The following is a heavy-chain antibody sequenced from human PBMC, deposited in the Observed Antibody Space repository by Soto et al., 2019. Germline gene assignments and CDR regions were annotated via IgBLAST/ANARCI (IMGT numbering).Heavy chain of an antibody. D-gene: IGHD4-17*01. CDR1: GYTFADFS. CDR2: INAGSGET. CDR3: ARDRCLTTREFDY. V-gene: IGHV1-3*01. Sequence: ASVKVSCKASGYTFADFSIHWVRQAPRQGLEWLGWINAGSGETTSSQNFQGRVTITRDTAATTAYMELSSMTSEDTAMYYCARDRCLTTREFDYWGQGTLVTVSS. J-gene: IGHJ4*02.